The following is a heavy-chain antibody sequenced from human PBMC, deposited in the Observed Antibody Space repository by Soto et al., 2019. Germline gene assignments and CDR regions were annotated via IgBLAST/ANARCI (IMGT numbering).Heavy chain of an antibody. CDR2: IYHSGST. Sequence: SETLSLTCAVSGGSISSGGYSWSWIRQPPGKGLEWIGYIYHSGSTYYNPSLKSRVTISVDRSKNQFSLKLSSVTAADTAVYYCARGVGAVTFDYWGQGTLVTVSS. J-gene: IGHJ4*02. V-gene: IGHV4-30-2*01. D-gene: IGHD4-17*01. CDR3: ARGVGAVTFDY. CDR1: GGSISSGGYS.